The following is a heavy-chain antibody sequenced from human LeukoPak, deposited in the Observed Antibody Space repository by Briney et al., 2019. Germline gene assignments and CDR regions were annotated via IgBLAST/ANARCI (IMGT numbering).Heavy chain of an antibody. D-gene: IGHD3-22*01. J-gene: IGHJ4*02. Sequence: PSETLSLTCTVSGGSISSYYWSWIRQPPGKGLEWIGYIYYSGSTNYNPSLKSRVTISVDTSKNQFSLKLSSVTAADTAVYYCARDPPYYYDGRFDYWGQGTLVTVSS. CDR2: IYYSGST. CDR3: ARDPPYYYDGRFDY. V-gene: IGHV4-59*01. CDR1: GGSISSYY.